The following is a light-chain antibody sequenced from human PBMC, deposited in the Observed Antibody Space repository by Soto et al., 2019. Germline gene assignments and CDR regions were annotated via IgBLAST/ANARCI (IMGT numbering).Light chain of an antibody. J-gene: IGLJ1*01. CDR1: SHNIGADYG. CDR2: VNT. CDR3: QSYDNSLSGYV. Sequence: QSVLTQPPSVSGAPGQRVTISCTGSSHNIGADYGVHWYQQLPGTAPKLLIYVNTNRPSGVPDRFSVSKSGTSASLAITGLQTDDEADYYCQSYDNSLSGYVFGTGTKLTVL. V-gene: IGLV1-40*01.